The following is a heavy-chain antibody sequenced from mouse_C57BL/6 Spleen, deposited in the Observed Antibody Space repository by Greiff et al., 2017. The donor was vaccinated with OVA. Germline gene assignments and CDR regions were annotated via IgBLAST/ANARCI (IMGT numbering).Heavy chain of an antibody. V-gene: IGHV1-53*01. CDR2: INPSNGGT. CDR1: GYTFTSYW. J-gene: IGHJ3*01. D-gene: IGHD6-1*01. Sequence: QVQLQQPGTELVKPGASVKLSCKASGYTFTSYWMHWVKQRPGQGLEWIGNINPSNGGTNYNEKFKGKATFTADTSSNTAYMQLSSLTTEDSAIYYCARSHSGLFAYWGQGTLVTVSA. CDR3: ARSHSGLFAY.